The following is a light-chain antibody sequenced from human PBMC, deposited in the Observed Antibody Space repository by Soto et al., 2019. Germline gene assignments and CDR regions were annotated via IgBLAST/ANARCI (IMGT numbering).Light chain of an antibody. CDR2: GAS. CDR3: QQYCSSLLT. CDR1: QSVSSSY. J-gene: IGKJ4*01. Sequence: EIVLTQSPGTLSLSPGERATLSCRASQSVSSSYLAWYQQKPGQAPRLLIYGASSRATGIPDRFNGSGSGTDFTLTISRLEPEDFAVYYCQQYCSSLLTFGGGTKVEIK. V-gene: IGKV3-20*01.